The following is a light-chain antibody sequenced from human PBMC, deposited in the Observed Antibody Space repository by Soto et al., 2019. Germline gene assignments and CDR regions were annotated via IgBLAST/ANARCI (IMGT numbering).Light chain of an antibody. J-gene: IGLJ2*01. CDR2: EVS. V-gene: IGLV2-8*01. CDR3: SSFTSSTTLL. CDR1: SSDVGGYNY. Sequence: QSALTQPPSASGSPGQSVTISCTGTSSDVGGYNYVSWYQQHPGKAPKLMIYEVSKRPSGVPYRFSGSKSGNTASLTVSGLQAEDEAHYYCSSFTSSTTLLFGGGTKLTVL.